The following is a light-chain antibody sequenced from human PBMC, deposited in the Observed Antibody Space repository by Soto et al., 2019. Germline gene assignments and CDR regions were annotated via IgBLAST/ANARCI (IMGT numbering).Light chain of an antibody. CDR1: QSVLYSSNNKNY. Sequence: DIVMTQSPDSLAVSLGERATINCKSSQSVLYSSNNKNYLAWYQQEPGQPPKLLIYWASTRESGVPDRFGGSGSGTDFTLTISSLQAEDVAVYYCQQYYSTLGTFGQGTKLEIK. CDR2: WAS. CDR3: QQYYSTLGT. V-gene: IGKV4-1*01. J-gene: IGKJ2*02.